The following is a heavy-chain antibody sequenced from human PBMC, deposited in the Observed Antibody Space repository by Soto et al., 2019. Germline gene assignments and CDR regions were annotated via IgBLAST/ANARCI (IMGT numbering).Heavy chain of an antibody. D-gene: IGHD3-10*01. J-gene: IGHJ5*02. CDR2: IFTRDSET. CDR1: GHLFNNHW. CDR3: ARGYFDSGHGYDL. Sequence: GESLKISCKGPGHLFNNHWIGWVRQTPGKGLEWMGLIFTRDSETKTSPSFRGHVSFSVDNSINTAYLQWTSLKTADTGMYFCARGYFDSGHGYDLWGQGTLVTVSS. V-gene: IGHV5-51*01.